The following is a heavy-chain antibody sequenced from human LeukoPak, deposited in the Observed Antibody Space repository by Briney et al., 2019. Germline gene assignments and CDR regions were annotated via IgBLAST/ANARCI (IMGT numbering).Heavy chain of an antibody. CDR2: ISYDGSNK. D-gene: IGHD1-7*01. J-gene: IGHJ4*02. CDR1: GFTFSSYG. V-gene: IGHV3-30*18. CDR3: AKGLDWNYLFQPFDY. Sequence: AGGSLRLSCAASGFTFSSYGMHWVRQAPGKGLEWVAVISYDGSNKYFADSVKGRFTISRDNSKNTLYLQMNSLRAEDTAVYYCAKGLDWNYLFQPFDYWGQGTLVTVSS.